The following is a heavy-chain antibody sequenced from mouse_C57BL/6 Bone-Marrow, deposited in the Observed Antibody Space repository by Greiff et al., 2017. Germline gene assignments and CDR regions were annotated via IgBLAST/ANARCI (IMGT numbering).Heavy chain of an antibody. V-gene: IGHV1-74*01. CDR1: GYTFTSYW. D-gene: IGHD2-5*01. CDR2: IHPSDSDT. J-gene: IGHJ3*01. CDR3: APFYSNYVGFAY. Sequence: VQLQQPGAELVKPGASVKVSCKASGYTFTSYWMHWVKQRPGQGLEWIGRIHPSDSDTNYNQKFKGKATLTVDKSSSTAYMQPSSLTSEDSAVYYCAPFYSNYVGFAYWGQGTLVTVSA.